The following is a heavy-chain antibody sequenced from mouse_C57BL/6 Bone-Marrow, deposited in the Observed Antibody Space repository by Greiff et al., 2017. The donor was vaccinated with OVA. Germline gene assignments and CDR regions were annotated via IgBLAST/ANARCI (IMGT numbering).Heavy chain of an antibody. V-gene: IGHV1-75*01. CDR1: GYTFTDYY. D-gene: IGHD2-2*01. CDR2: IFPGSGST. CDR3: ARRTYGFYAMDY. Sequence: QVQLKESGPELVKPGASVKISCKASGYTFTDYYINWVKQRPGQGLEWIGWIFPGSGSTYYNEKFKGKATLTVDKSSSTAYMLLSSLTSEDSAVYFCARRTYGFYAMDYWGQGTSVTVSS. J-gene: IGHJ4*01.